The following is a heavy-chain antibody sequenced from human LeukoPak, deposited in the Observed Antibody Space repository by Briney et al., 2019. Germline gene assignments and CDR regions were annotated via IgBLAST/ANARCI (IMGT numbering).Heavy chain of an antibody. CDR3: ARQPFDF. CDR1: GFTFSSYW. CDR2: INQDESQK. J-gene: IGHJ4*02. V-gene: IGHV3-7*01. Sequence: QSGGSLRLSCAASGFTFSSYWMSWVRQAPGKGLEWVANINQDESQKYFVDSVKGRFTISRDNAKNSVYLQMNSLRAEDTAVCYCARQPFDFWGQGTLVTVSS.